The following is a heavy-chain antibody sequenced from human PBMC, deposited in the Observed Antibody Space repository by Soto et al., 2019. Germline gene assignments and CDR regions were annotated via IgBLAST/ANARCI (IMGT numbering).Heavy chain of an antibody. Sequence: GESLKISCKGSGYRFTSYWIGWVRQMPGKGLEWMGIIYPGDSDTRYSPSFQGQVTISADKSISTAYLQWSSLKASDTAMYYCARHRAWYDSSVNVMALDYWGQGTLVTVSS. CDR3: ARHRAWYDSSVNVMALDY. CDR1: GYRFTSYW. V-gene: IGHV5-51*01. D-gene: IGHD3-22*01. CDR2: IYPGDSDT. J-gene: IGHJ4*02.